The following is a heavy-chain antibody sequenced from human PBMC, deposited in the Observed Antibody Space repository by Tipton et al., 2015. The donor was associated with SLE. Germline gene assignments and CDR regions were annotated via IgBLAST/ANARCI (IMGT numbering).Heavy chain of an antibody. CDR1: GGSISSGDYY. Sequence: TLSLTCTVSGGSISSGDYYWSWIRQPPGKGLEWIGYIYYSGSTYYNPSLKSRVTISVDTSKNQFSLKLSSVTAADTAVYYCARAPHDYGDYYMDVWDKGTTVTVSS. J-gene: IGHJ6*03. D-gene: IGHD4-17*01. CDR3: ARAPHDYGDYYMDV. V-gene: IGHV4-30-4*01. CDR2: IYYSGST.